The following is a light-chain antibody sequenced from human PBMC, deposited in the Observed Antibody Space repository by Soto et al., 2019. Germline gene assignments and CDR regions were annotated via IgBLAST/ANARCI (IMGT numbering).Light chain of an antibody. CDR1: ESVSSY. CDR3: QQHANWPLT. CDR2: AAS. J-gene: IGKJ4*01. Sequence: EILMTQSPSTLSLSPGERATLSCRASESVSSYLAWYQQKPGQAPRLLIYAASTMATGIPARFSGSGSGTEFTLTISSLQSEDFAVYYCQQHANWPLTFGGGTKVEIK. V-gene: IGKV3-15*01.